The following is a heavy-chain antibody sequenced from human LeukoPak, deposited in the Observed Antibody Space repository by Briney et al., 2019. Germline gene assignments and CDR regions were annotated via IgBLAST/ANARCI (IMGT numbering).Heavy chain of an antibody. J-gene: IGHJ4*02. D-gene: IGHD6-13*01. CDR2: INPNSGGT. CDR3: AREGSGSSSWYHY. Sequence: ASVKVSCKASGYTFTGYYMHWVRQAPGQGLGWMGWINPNSGGTNYAQKFQGWVTMTRDTSISTAYMELSRLRSDDTAVYYCAREGSGSSSWYHYWGQGTLVTVSS. V-gene: IGHV1-2*04. CDR1: GYTFTGYY.